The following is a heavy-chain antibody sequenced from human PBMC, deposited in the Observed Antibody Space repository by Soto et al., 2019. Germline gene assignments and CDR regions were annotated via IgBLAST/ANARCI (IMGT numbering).Heavy chain of an antibody. D-gene: IGHD6-19*01. CDR2: ISYDGSNK. Sequence: GGSLRLSCAASGFTFSSYGMHWVRQAPGKGLEWVAVISYDGSNKYYADSVKGRFTISRDNSKNTLYLQMNSLRAEDTAVYYCAKDSRGYSSGWYDYWGQGTLVTVSS. J-gene: IGHJ4*02. CDR3: AKDSRGYSSGWYDY. V-gene: IGHV3-30*18. CDR1: GFTFSSYG.